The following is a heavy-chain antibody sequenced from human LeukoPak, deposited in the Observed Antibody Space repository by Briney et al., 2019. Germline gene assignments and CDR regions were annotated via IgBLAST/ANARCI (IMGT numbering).Heavy chain of an antibody. Sequence: KPSETRSLTCTVSGGSISNYYWNWIRQPPGKGLEFIGYIYYTGSTNYNPSLKSRVTMSVDTSKNQFSLNLRSVTPEDTAVYYCARNLIPEQLVLNFWGQGTLVTVSS. CDR2: IYYTGST. V-gene: IGHV4-59*01. CDR1: GGSISNYY. CDR3: ARNLIPEQLVLNF. D-gene: IGHD6-13*01. J-gene: IGHJ4*02.